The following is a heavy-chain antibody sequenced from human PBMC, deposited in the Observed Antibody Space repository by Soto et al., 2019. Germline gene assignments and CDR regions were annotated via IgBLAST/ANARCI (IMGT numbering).Heavy chain of an antibody. CDR2: IYPGDSDT. CDR1: GYSFANYW. CDR3: ARPKTGDYTPFDY. J-gene: IGHJ4*02. V-gene: IGHV5-51*03. Sequence: EVQLVQSGAEVKKPGESLKISCKASGYSFANYWIGWVRQMPGKGLEWMGIIYPGDSDTRYSPSFQGQVTISADKSISTAYLQWSSLKASDTAMYDCARPKTGDYTPFDYWGQGTLVTVSS. D-gene: IGHD3-9*01.